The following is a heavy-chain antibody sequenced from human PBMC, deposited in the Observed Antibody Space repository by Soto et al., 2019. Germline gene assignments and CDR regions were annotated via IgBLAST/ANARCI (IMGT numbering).Heavy chain of an antibody. D-gene: IGHD6-6*01. CDR2: ISVHNGNT. V-gene: IGHV1-18*01. CDR1: GYTFTTYI. J-gene: IGHJ4*02. CDR3: ARGSENLAARQPPYYFDD. Sequence: ASVKVSCKASGYTFTTYIINWVRQAPGQGLEWMGWISVHNGNTHYAQKLQGRVTVTTDTSTNTAYMELRSLKSDDTAIYYCARGSENLAARQPPYYFDDWGQGTLVTVSS.